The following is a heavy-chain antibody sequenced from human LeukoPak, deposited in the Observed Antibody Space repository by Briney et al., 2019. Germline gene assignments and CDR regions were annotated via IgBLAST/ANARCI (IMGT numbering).Heavy chain of an antibody. CDR1: GYSFTSHY. V-gene: IGHV1-46*01. Sequence: ASVKVSCKASGYSFTSHYMHWVRQAPGQGLEWMGLINPSGGSTSYAQKFQGRVTMTRDMSTSTVYMELSSLRSEDTAVYYCARETYCSGGSCYSSLDYWGQGTLVTVSS. D-gene: IGHD2-15*01. CDR3: ARETYCSGGSCYSSLDY. CDR2: INPSGGST. J-gene: IGHJ4*02.